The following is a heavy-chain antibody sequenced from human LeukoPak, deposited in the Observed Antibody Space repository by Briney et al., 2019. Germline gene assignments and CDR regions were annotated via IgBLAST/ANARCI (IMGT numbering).Heavy chain of an antibody. CDR1: GFTFSNAW. CDR2: IKSKTDGGTT. CDR3: TTDTYYYDSSGYYFADY. V-gene: IGHV3-15*01. D-gene: IGHD3-22*01. J-gene: IGHJ4*02. Sequence: GGSIRLSCAASGFTFSNAWMSWVRQAPGKGLEWVGRIKSKTDGGTTDYAAPVKGRFTISRDDSKNTLYLQMNSLKTEDTAVYYCTTDTYYYDSSGYYFADYWGQGTLVTVSS.